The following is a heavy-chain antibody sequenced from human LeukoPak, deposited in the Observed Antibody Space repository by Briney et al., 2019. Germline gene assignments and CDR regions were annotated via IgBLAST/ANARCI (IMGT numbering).Heavy chain of an antibody. CDR1: GFTFSSYW. J-gene: IGHJ5*02. CDR2: IKQDGSEE. Sequence: PGGSLRLSCAASGFTFSSYWMSWVRQAPGKGLEWVANIKQDGSEEYYVDSVKGRFAISRDNAKNSLSLQVNSLRAEDTAVYYCARHVGTWFDPWGQGTLVTVSS. V-gene: IGHV3-7*01. D-gene: IGHD3-10*01. CDR3: ARHVGTWFDP.